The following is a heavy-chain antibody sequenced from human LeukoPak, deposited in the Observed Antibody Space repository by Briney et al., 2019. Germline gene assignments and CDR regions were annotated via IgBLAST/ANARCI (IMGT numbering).Heavy chain of an antibody. Sequence: SETLSLTCTVSGVSISSNSFYWDWIRQPPGKGLEWIGSIYYSGSTYYNPSLKSRVTISVDTSKNQFSLKLSSVTAADTAVYYCARRDLHFYFDYWGQGTLVTVSS. CDR2: IYYSGST. CDR3: ARRDLHFYFDY. CDR1: GVSISSNSFY. D-gene: IGHD4-11*01. V-gene: IGHV4-39*07. J-gene: IGHJ4*02.